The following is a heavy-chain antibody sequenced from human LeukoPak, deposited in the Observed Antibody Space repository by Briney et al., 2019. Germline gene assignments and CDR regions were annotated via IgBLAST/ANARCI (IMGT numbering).Heavy chain of an antibody. J-gene: IGHJ6*03. CDR2: IYSGGTT. CDR3: ASTRTGVYYYYMDV. Sequence: GGSLRLSCAASGFTVSSYYMSWVRQAPGKGLEWVSVIYSGGTTYYADSVKGRFTISRDNSKNTLYLQMNSLRAEDTAVYYCASTRTGVYYYYMDVWGKGTTVTVSS. CDR1: GFTVSSYY. V-gene: IGHV3-53*01. D-gene: IGHD1/OR15-1a*01.